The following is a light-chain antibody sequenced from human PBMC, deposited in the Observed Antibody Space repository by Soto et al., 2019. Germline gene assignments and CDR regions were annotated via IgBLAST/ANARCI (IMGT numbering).Light chain of an antibody. Sequence: QSVLTQPPSTSGTPGQRVTISCSGSSSNIGSNTVSWGQQLPGTAPKPLIYNNNQRPSGVPDRFSGSKSGTSASLAISGLQSEDEADYYCAAWDDSLIGYVFGTGTKVTVL. CDR3: AAWDDSLIGYV. J-gene: IGLJ1*01. CDR1: SSNIGSNT. CDR2: NNN. V-gene: IGLV1-44*01.